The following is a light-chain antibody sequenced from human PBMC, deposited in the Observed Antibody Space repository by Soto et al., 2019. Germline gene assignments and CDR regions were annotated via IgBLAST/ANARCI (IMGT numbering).Light chain of an antibody. J-gene: IGKJ1*01. V-gene: IGKV1-27*01. CDR3: QKYDTVPWA. CDR1: QGIKKY. Sequence: DIQMTQSPSSLSASLGVRVTITCRASQGIKKYVAWYQQKPGKVPKLLIYAASSLQSGVPSRFSGSGSGTDFTLTISSLQPEDVATYYCQKYDTVPWAFGQGTKVDI. CDR2: AAS.